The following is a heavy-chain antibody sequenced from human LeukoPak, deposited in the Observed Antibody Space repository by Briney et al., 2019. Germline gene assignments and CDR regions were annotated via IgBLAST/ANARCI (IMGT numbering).Heavy chain of an antibody. CDR3: AKSRLIYCTGGGCYGMDV. V-gene: IGHV3-48*01. CDR1: GFTFSSYT. J-gene: IGHJ6*02. CDR2: IGTSSTTI. D-gene: IGHD2-8*02. Sequence: AGGSLRLSCAASGFTFSSYTMNWVRQPPGKGLEWVSNIGTSSTTIYYADSVKGRFTISRDNSKNTLYLQMNNLRAADTAIYYCAKSRLIYCTGGGCYGMDVWGQGTTVSVSS.